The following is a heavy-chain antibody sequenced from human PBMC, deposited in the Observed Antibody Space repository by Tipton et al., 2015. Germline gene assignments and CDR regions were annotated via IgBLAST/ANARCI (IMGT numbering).Heavy chain of an antibody. CDR2: ISYSGSP. CDR1: GGSISNYY. Sequence: LRLSCTVSGGSISNYYWNWIRQPPGKGLEWIGYISYSGSPNYNPSLRSRVPISVDASKNQFSLQLSSITAADTAVYYCARGHYVSGWYSHYFDLWGRGSLVTVSS. J-gene: IGHJ2*01. V-gene: IGHV4-59*12. CDR3: ARGHYVSGWYSHYFDL. D-gene: IGHD6-19*01.